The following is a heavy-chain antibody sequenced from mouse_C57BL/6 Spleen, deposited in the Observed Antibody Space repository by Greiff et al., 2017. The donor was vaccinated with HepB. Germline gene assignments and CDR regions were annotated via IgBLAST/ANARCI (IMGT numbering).Heavy chain of an antibody. CDR1: GYAFTNYL. Sequence: VQLQQSGAELVRPGTSVKVSCKASGYAFTNYLIEWVKQRPGQGLEWIGVINPGSGGTNYNEKFKGKATLTADKSSSTAYMQLSSLTSEDSAVYFCARGFPYGSAFDYWGQGTTLTVSS. J-gene: IGHJ2*01. CDR2: INPGSGGT. CDR3: ARGFPYGSAFDY. V-gene: IGHV1-54*01. D-gene: IGHD1-1*01.